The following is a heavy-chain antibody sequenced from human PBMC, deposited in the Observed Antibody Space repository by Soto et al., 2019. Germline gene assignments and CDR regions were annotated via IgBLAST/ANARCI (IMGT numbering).Heavy chain of an antibody. J-gene: IGHJ5*02. CDR1: GYTFTGYY. D-gene: IGHD6-6*01. V-gene: IGHV1-2*02. CDR2: INPKSGGT. Sequence: QVQLVQSGAEVKKPGASVKVSCKPSGYTFTGYYMHWVRQAPGQGLEWMGWINPKSGGTNYAQKFQARVTMPRDPSISTAYMELSSLRSDDTAVYYCASLIAARPGWFDPWGQGTLVTVSS. CDR3: ASLIAARPGWFDP.